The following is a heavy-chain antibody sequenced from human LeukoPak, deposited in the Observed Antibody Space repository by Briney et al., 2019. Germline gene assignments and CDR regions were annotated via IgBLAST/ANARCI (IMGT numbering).Heavy chain of an antibody. D-gene: IGHD3-10*01. CDR2: IYYSGNT. Sequence: SETLSLTCSVSGGSISSSSYHWDRIRQSPGKGLEWIGDIYYSGNTHYKPSLKSRLTISVDTSKNQFSPRLSSVTAADTAVYYCARTISIRSDTWGDIKYFDYWGQGTLVTVSS. V-gene: IGHV4-39*01. CDR1: GGSISSSSYH. CDR3: ARTISIRSDTWGDIKYFDY. J-gene: IGHJ4*02.